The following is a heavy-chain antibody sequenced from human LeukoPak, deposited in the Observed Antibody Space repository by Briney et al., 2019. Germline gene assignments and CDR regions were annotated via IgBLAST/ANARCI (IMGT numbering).Heavy chain of an antibody. D-gene: IGHD4-17*01. J-gene: IGHJ6*02. CDR1: GYTLTELS. Sequence: ASVKVSCKVSGYTLTELSMHWVRQAPGKGLEWMGGFDPEDGETIYAQKFQGRVTMTEDTSTDTAYMELSSLRSEDTAVYYCATCRPTTVTTQYYYYYGMDVWGQGTTVTVSS. V-gene: IGHV1-24*01. CDR3: ATCRPTTVTTQYYYYYGMDV. CDR2: FDPEDGET.